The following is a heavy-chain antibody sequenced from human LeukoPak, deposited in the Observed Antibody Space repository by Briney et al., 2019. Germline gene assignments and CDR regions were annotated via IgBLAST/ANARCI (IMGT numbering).Heavy chain of an antibody. CDR1: GFTFSSYS. V-gene: IGHV3-48*04. Sequence: GSLRLSCAASGFTFSSYSMNWVRQAPGKGLEWVSYISSSSTIYYADSVKGRFTISRDNAKNSLYLQMNSLRAEDTAVYYCARDCSSGGSCYVDYWGQGTLVTVSS. CDR2: ISSSSTI. D-gene: IGHD2-15*01. J-gene: IGHJ4*02. CDR3: ARDCSSGGSCYVDY.